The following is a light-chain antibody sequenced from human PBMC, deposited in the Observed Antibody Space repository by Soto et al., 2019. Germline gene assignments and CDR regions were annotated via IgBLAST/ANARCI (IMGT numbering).Light chain of an antibody. CDR2: KAS. V-gene: IGKV1-5*03. CDR1: QSISIW. CDR3: QQYSTYTPRT. Sequence: DIKMNKSPSTLSAYVGDRVTITCRASQSISIWLAWYQQKPGKAPKILIYKASSLESGVPSRFSGSGSGTEFTLTISSLQPDDFATYYCQQYSTYTPRTFGQGAKVDI. J-gene: IGKJ1*01.